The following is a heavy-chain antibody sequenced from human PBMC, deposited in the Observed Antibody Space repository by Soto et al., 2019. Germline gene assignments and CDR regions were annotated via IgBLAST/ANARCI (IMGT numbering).Heavy chain of an antibody. Sequence: XGTLSLPFAVYGGSFSGYYWSWIRQPPGRGLEWIGEINHSGTTNNNPSLKSRVTISVDTSKNQFSLKVSSVTAADTAVYYCARARIVVVTAAIQTRYYYYYYGMDVWGQGTTVTVSS. CDR1: GGSFSGYY. J-gene: IGHJ6*02. D-gene: IGHD2-2*01. CDR2: INHSGTT. CDR3: ARARIVVVTAAIQTRYYYYYYGMDV. V-gene: IGHV4-34*01.